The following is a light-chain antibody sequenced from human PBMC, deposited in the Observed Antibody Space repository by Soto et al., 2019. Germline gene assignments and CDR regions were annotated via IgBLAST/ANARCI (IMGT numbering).Light chain of an antibody. Sequence: DLQMTQSPSTQSASVEARVTITCRASQSISSWLAWYQQKPGKAPKLLIYKASSLESGVPSRFSGSGSGTEFTLTISSLQPDEFATYYCQQYNSYSRTVGQGTKVVI. V-gene: IGKV1-5*03. CDR2: KAS. J-gene: IGKJ1*01. CDR1: QSISSW. CDR3: QQYNSYSRT.